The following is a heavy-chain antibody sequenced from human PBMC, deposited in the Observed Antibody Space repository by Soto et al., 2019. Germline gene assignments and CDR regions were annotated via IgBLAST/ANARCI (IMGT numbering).Heavy chain of an antibody. CDR3: AKDIRIAVAGANAFDI. CDR2: ISWNSGSI. Sequence: EVQLVESGGGLVQPGRSLRLSCAASGFTFDDYAMHWVRQAPGKGLEWVSGISWNSGSIGYADSVKGRFTISRDNAKNSLYLQMNSLRAEDTALYYCAKDIRIAVAGANAFDIWGQGTMVTVSS. V-gene: IGHV3-9*01. J-gene: IGHJ3*02. CDR1: GFTFDDYA. D-gene: IGHD6-19*01.